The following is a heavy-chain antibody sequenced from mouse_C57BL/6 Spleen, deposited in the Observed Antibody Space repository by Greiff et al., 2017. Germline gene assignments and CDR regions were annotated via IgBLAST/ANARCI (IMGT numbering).Heavy chain of an antibody. Sequence: QVQLQQPGAELVKPGASVKMSCKASGYTFTSYWITWVQQRPGQGLEWIGDIYPGSGSTNYNEKFKSKATLTVDTSSSTAYLQISSLTSEDSAVYYCARENYYGISYESDWGQGTLVTVSA. V-gene: IGHV1-55*01. CDR1: GYTFTSYW. J-gene: IGHJ3*01. CDR3: ARENYYGISYESD. CDR2: IYPGSGST. D-gene: IGHD1-1*01.